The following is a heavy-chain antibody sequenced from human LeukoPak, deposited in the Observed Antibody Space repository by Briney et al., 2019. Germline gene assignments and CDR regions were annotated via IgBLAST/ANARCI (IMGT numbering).Heavy chain of an antibody. J-gene: IGHJ4*02. CDR2: IYYSGST. CDR1: GGSISSSSYY. D-gene: IGHD6-13*01. CDR3: ARVAYSSSWYLT. V-gene: IGHV4-39*07. Sequence: SETLSLTRTVSGGSISSSSYYWGWIRQPPGKGLEWIGSIYYSGSTYYNPSLKSRVTISVDTSKNQFSLKLSSVTAADTAVYYCARVAYSSSWYLTWGQGTLVTVSS.